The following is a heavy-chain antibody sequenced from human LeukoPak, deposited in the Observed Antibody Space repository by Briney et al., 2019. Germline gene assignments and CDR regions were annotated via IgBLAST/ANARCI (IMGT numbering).Heavy chain of an antibody. CDR3: ARDRGYYYTSGSYTDY. CDR1: GFTFSSYA. CDR2: ISWNSGSI. V-gene: IGHV3-9*01. J-gene: IGHJ4*02. Sequence: PGGSLRLSCAASGFTFSSYAMSWVRQAPGKGLEWVSGISWNSGSIGYADSVKGRFTISRDNAKNSLYLQMNSLRAEDTALYYCARDRGYYYTSGSYTDYWGQGTLVTVSS. D-gene: IGHD3-10*01.